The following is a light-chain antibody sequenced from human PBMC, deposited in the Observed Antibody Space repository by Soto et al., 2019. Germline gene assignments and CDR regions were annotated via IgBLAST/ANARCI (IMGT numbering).Light chain of an antibody. V-gene: IGLV4-69*01. CDR1: SGHSSYA. J-gene: IGLJ7*01. CDR2: PNSDGSH. Sequence: QLVLTQSPSASASLGASVKLTCTLSSGHSSYAIAWHQQQPEKGPRYLMKPNSDGSHSKGDGIPDRFSGSSSGAERYLTISSLQSEDEADYYCQTWGTGIAVFGGGTQLTVL. CDR3: QTWGTGIAV.